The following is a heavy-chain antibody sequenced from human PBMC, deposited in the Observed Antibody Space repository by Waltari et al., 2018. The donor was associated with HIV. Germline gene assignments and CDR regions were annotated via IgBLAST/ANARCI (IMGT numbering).Heavy chain of an antibody. V-gene: IGHV3-30*02. CDR3: VKDNPVLAY. Sequence: QVQLVESGGGVVQPGGSLRLSCAASGFSFTTSGMHWVRQAPGMGLGGVAFIRSNESNKFYSGSVQGRFTISRDTSRGTLYLQMNSLRSEDTAIYYCVKDNPVLAYWGQGTLVTVSS. D-gene: IGHD2-2*01. J-gene: IGHJ4*02. CDR1: GFSFTTSG. CDR2: IRSNESNK.